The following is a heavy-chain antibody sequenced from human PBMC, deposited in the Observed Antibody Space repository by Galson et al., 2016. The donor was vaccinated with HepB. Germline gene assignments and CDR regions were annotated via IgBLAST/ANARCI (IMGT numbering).Heavy chain of an antibody. CDR3: AEDAAVTLPGVYFEY. J-gene: IGHJ4*02. CDR1: GFIFNSHT. D-gene: IGHD4-17*01. CDR2: ISHDGING. V-gene: IGHV3-30*18. Sequence: SLRLSCAASGFIFNSHTMHWVRQETPGKGLEWVASISHDGINGKYADSVRGRFTISRDNSKNTVYLQMSSLRAEDTAVYYCAEDAAVTLPGVYFEYWGQGALVTVSS.